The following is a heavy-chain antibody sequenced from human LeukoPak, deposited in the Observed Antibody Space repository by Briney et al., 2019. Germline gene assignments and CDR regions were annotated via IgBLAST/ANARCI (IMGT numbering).Heavy chain of an antibody. CDR3: ATLTGAPFGVAIGSLYYCG. J-gene: IGHJ4*02. CDR1: SGSITSNNYF. D-gene: IGHD3-3*01. Sequence: SETLSLTCTVSSGSITSNNYFWVWIRPPPGKGLEWVVDIFDSAPTHSYPSLKSRVSISIDTSKNYFSLKLKSVTAAATAIYYCATLTGAPFGVAIGSLYYCGRGQVILVTV. CDR2: IFDSAPT. V-gene: IGHV4-39*02.